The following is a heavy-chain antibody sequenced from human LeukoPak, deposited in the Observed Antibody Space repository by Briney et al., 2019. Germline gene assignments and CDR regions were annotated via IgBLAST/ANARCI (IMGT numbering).Heavy chain of an antibody. Sequence: SETLSLTCAVYGGSFSGYYWSWIRQPPGKGLEWIGEINHSGSTNYNPSLKSRVTISVDTSENQFSLKLSSVTAADTAVYYCARGPTATYYYDSSGYYRHYYMDVWGKGTTVTVSS. V-gene: IGHV4-34*01. CDR1: GGSFSGYY. J-gene: IGHJ6*03. CDR3: ARGPTATYYYDSSGYYRHYYMDV. CDR2: INHSGST. D-gene: IGHD3-22*01.